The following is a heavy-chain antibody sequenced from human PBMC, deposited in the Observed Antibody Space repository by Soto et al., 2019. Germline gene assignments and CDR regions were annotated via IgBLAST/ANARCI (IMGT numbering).Heavy chain of an antibody. D-gene: IGHD2-21*02. Sequence: QVQLQQWGAGLLKPSETLSLTCAVYGGSFSGYYWSWIRQPPGKGLEWIGEINHSGSTNYNPSLKGRVTISVDTSKNQFSLKLSSVTAADTAVYYCARARAHIVVVTAKEGPGANWFDPWGQGTLVTVSS. V-gene: IGHV4-34*01. CDR3: ARARAHIVVVTAKEGPGANWFDP. J-gene: IGHJ5*02. CDR1: GGSFSGYY. CDR2: INHSGST.